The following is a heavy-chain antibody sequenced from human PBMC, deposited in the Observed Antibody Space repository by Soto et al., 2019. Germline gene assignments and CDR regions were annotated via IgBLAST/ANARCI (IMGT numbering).Heavy chain of an antibody. Sequence: LPETLSLTCAVYGGSFSGYYWSWIRQPSGKGLEWIGEINHSGSTNYNPPLKSRVTISVDTSKNQFSLKLSSVTAADTAVYYCARDPSRWFGELSARFDYWGQGTLVPVSA. J-gene: IGHJ4*02. CDR3: ARDPSRWFGELSARFDY. V-gene: IGHV4-34*01. D-gene: IGHD3-10*01. CDR1: GGSFSGYY. CDR2: INHSGST.